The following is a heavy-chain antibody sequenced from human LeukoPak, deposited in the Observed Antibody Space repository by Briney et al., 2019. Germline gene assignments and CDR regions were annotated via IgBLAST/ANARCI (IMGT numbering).Heavy chain of an antibody. CDR1: GRIFSSYA. J-gene: IGHJ4*02. V-gene: IGHV1-69*05. D-gene: IGHD5-24*01. Sequence: SVKVSCKASGRIFSSYAIIWVRQARGQGLEWMGRIIPIFGTANYAQKFQGRVMITTDESTSTAYMELSSLRSEDTPVYYCARGGVEMATIFPFDYWGQGTLVTVSS. CDR2: IIPIFGTA. CDR3: ARGGVEMATIFPFDY.